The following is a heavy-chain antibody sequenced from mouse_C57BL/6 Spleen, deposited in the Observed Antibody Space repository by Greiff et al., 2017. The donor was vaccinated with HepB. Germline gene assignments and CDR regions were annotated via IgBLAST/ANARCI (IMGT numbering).Heavy chain of an antibody. CDR2: IDPSDSYT. V-gene: IGHV1-69*01. J-gene: IGHJ2*01. Sequence: VQLQQSGAELVMPGASVKLSCKASGYTFTSYWMHWVKQRPGQGLEWIGEIDPSDSYTNYNQKFKGKSTLTVDKSSSTAYMQLSSLTSEDSAVYYCASSNYGSSLDYWGQGTTLTVSS. CDR3: ASSNYGSSLDY. CDR1: GYTFTSYW. D-gene: IGHD1-1*01.